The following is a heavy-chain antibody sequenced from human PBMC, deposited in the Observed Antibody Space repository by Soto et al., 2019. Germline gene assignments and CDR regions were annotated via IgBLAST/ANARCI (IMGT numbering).Heavy chain of an antibody. V-gene: IGHV3-74*01. CDR2: IHFDGSTT. CDR3: ARDAYITGYFQFDY. D-gene: IGHD6-19*01. J-gene: IGHJ4*02. Sequence: EVQLVESGGGLVQPGGSLRLSCAASGFTFSSYWMHWVHQVPGKGLVWVSRIHFDGSTTHYADSVKGRFTISRDNAXNTLSLQMNSLRAEDAAVYYCARDAYITGYFQFDYWGQGTLVTVSS. CDR1: GFTFSSYW.